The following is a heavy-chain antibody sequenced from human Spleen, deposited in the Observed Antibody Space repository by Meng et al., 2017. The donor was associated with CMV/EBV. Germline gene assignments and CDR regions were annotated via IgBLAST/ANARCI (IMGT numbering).Heavy chain of an antibody. J-gene: IGHJ4*02. CDR3: ARIPVDTTFFIQEFYFDS. D-gene: IGHD5-18*01. CDR2: IKEDGSEK. V-gene: IGHV3-7*01. CDR1: QFSFSNYW. Sequence: GESLKISCTASQFSFSNYWMSWVRQAPGKGLEWVANIKEDGSEKYYVDSVKGRFTISRDNAKNSLYLQMSSLRVGDTAVYYCARIPVDTTFFIQEFYFDSWGLGTLVTVS.